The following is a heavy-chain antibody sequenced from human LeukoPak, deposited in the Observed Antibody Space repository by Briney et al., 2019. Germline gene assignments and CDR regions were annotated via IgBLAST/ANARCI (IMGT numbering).Heavy chain of an antibody. CDR1: GYTFTGYY. D-gene: IGHD6-19*01. V-gene: IGHV1-2*02. J-gene: IGHJ6*03. CDR2: INPNSGGT. CDR3: ARGAVAGTGYYYYMDV. Sequence: ASVKVSCKASGYTFTGYYMHWVRQAPGQGLEWMGWINPNSGGTNYAQKFQGRVTMTRDTSISTAYMELSRLRSDDTAVYYCARGAVAGTGYYYYMDVWGKGTTVTISS.